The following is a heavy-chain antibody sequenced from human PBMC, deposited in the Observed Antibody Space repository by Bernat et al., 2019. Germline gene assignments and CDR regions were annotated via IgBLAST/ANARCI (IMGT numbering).Heavy chain of an antibody. CDR1: GYTFTSYG. D-gene: IGHD3-10*01. V-gene: IGHV1-18*01. CDR2: ISAYNGNT. CDR3: ARDGTITMVQGVIFDDKTYNWFDP. J-gene: IGHJ5*02. Sequence: QVQLVQSGAEVKKPGASVKVSCKASGYTFTSYGISWVRQAPGQGLEWMGWISAYNGNTNYEQKLQGRVTMTTDTSTSTAYMELRSLRSDDTAVYYCARDGTITMVQGVIFDDKTYNWFDPWGQGTLVTVSS.